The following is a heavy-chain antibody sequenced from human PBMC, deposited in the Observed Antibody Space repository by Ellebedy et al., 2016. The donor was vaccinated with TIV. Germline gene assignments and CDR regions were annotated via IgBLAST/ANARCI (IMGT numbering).Heavy chain of an antibody. CDR3: ARWYDDSWTGYYS. Sequence: PGGSLRLSCVASGFTFSTYGMSWVRQAPGKGLEWLANIKYDGSEKYYVGSVKGRFTISRDNAKNSLYLQMDSLRAEDTAVYYCARWYDDSWTGYYSWGQGTLVTVSS. CDR2: IKYDGSEK. D-gene: IGHD3-3*01. J-gene: IGHJ4*02. CDR1: GFTFSTYG. V-gene: IGHV3-7*02.